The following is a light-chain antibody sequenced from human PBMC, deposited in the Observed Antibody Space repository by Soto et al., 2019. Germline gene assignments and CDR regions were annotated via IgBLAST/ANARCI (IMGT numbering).Light chain of an antibody. CDR2: DAY. J-gene: IGKJ3*01. Sequence: DMRRAHAPSTLSAAVVYRVTITCQASQDIGNSLNWYQHKPGKAPKLVIYDAYNLETGVPSTFSGSGYGTDFTFIISSLRPEDIATYYCQKSDHLPLFGPGTKVDIK. CDR3: QKSDHLPL. CDR1: QDIGNS. V-gene: IGKV1-33*01.